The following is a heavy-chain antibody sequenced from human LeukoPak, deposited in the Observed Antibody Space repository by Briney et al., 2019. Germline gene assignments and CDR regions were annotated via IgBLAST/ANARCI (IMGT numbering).Heavy chain of an antibody. CDR2: IYHSGST. CDR3: ARDQAQYSSSSSSSAYYYYYYMDV. J-gene: IGHJ6*03. CDR1: GGSISSGGYY. D-gene: IGHD6-6*01. Sequence: SETLSLTCTVSGGSISSGGYYWSWIRQPPGKGLEWIGYIYHSGSTYYNPSLKSRVTISVDRSKNQFSLKLSSVTAADTAVYYCARDQAQYSSSSSSSAYYYYYYMDVWGKGTTVTVSS. V-gene: IGHV4-30-2*01.